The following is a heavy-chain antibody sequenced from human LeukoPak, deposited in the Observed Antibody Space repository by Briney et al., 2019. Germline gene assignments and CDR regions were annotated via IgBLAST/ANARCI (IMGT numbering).Heavy chain of an antibody. V-gene: IGHV3-48*01. CDR1: GFTFSSYS. Sequence: GGSLRLSCAASGFTFSSYSMNWVRQAPGKGLEWVSYISSSSSTIYYADSVKGRFTISRDNAKNSLYLQMNSLRAEDTAVYYCARGPLYGSGKGDYWGQGTLVTVSS. J-gene: IGHJ4*02. CDR3: ARGPLYGSGKGDY. CDR2: ISSSSSTI. D-gene: IGHD3-10*01.